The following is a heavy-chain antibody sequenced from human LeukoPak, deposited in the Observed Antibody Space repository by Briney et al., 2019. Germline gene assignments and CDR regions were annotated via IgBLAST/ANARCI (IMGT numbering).Heavy chain of an antibody. CDR1: GFTFSSYS. CDR2: ISSSSSTI. V-gene: IGHV3-48*01. J-gene: IGHJ6*03. Sequence: PGGSLRLSCAASGFTFSSYSMNWVRQAPGKGLEWVSYISSSSSTIYYADSVKSRFTISRDNAKNSLYLQMNSLRAEDTAVYYCARQEGRTIFVYYYMDVWGKGTTVTVSS. CDR3: ARQEGRTIFVYYYMDV. D-gene: IGHD3-3*01.